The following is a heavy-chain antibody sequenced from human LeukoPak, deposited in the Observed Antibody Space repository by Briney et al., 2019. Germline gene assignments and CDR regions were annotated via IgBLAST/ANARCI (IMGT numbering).Heavy chain of an antibody. Sequence: SETLSLTCTVSGGSISRYYWTWIRQPPGKGLEWIGYIDYSGSTNYNPSLKSRVTISVDTSKNQFSLKLSSVTAADTAVYYRARDSGSSGDNYYFDYWGQGTLVTVSS. CDR1: GGSISRYY. J-gene: IGHJ4*02. CDR2: IDYSGST. CDR3: ARDSGSSGDNYYFDY. D-gene: IGHD1-26*01. V-gene: IGHV4-59*01.